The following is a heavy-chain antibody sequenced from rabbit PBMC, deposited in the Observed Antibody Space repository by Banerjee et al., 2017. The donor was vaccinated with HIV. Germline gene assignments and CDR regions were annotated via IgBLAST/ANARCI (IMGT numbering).Heavy chain of an antibody. V-gene: IGHV1S40*01. J-gene: IGHJ4*01. CDR1: GFDFTDTYY. CDR3: ARGAYFNL. Sequence: QSLEESGGDLVKPGASLTLTCTASGFDFTDTYYICWVRQAPGKGLEWIGCIYTSSGSTWYASWARGRFTISKTSSTTVTLQMTSLTAADTATYFCARGAYFNLWGPGTLVTVS. CDR2: IYTSSGST.